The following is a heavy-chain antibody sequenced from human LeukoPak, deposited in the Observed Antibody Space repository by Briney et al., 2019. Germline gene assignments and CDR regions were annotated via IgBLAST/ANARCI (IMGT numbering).Heavy chain of an antibody. CDR2: INPNSGGT. V-gene: IGHV1-2*02. CDR3: ARDPRGGTNGDKPVGYFDL. Sequence: ASVKVSCKTSGYTFTGYYMHWVRQAPGQGLEWMGWINPNSGGTNYAQRFQGRVTMTRDTSMSTAYMELSRLRSDDSAVYYCARDPRGGTNGDKPVGYFDLWGRGTLVTVSS. D-gene: IGHD4-17*01. CDR1: GYTFTGYY. J-gene: IGHJ2*01.